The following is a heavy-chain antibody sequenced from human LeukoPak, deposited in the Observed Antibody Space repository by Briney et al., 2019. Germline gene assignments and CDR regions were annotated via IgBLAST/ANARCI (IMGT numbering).Heavy chain of an antibody. CDR1: RDTSAKDG. Sequence: AAVHVACKASRDTSAKDGVSWVRQTPEQGLEWMGWISGYNGYTNYAQKFQFRVTMTTDTSTSTAYMELRSLTSDDTAVYYCARDKAVTTELTQYFHHWGQGTLVTVSS. D-gene: IGHD4-11*01. CDR3: ARDKAVTTELTQYFHH. J-gene: IGHJ1*01. V-gene: IGHV1-18*01. CDR2: ISGYNGYT.